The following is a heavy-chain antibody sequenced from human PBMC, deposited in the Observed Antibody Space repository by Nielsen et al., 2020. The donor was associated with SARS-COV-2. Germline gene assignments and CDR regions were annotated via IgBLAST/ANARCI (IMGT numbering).Heavy chain of an antibody. D-gene: IGHD2-15*01. CDR2: IYYSGST. CDR1: GGSISSSSCY. CDR3: AGLEDYYYYMDV. Sequence: SETLSLTCTVSGGSISSSSCYWGWIRQPPGKGLEWIGSIYYSGSTYYNPSLKSRVTISVDTSKNQFSLKLSSVTAADTAVYYCAGLEDYYYYMDVWGKGTTVTVSS. J-gene: IGHJ6*03. V-gene: IGHV4-39*07.